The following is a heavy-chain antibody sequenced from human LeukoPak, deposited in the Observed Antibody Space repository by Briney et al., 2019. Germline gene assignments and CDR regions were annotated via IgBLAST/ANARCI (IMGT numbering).Heavy chain of an antibody. V-gene: IGHV4-34*01. D-gene: IGHD3-22*01. Sequence: SETPSLTCAVYGGSFSGYYWSWIRQPPGKGLEWIGEINHSGSTNYNPSLKSRVTISVDTSKNQFSLKLSSVTAADTAVYYCARLPHYYDSSGYYSDAFDIWGQGTMVTVSS. CDR3: ARLPHYYDSSGYYSDAFDI. CDR2: INHSGST. CDR1: GGSFSGYY. J-gene: IGHJ3*02.